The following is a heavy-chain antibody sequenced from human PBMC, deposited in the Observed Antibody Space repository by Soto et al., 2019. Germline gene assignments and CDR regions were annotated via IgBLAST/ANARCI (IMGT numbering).Heavy chain of an antibody. J-gene: IGHJ3*02. CDR1: GFTFSNAW. Sequence: GGSLRLSCAASGFTFSNAWMSWVRQAPGKGLEWVGRIKSKTDGGTTDYAAPMKGRFTISRDDSKNTLYLQMNSLKTEDTAVYYCTTDSRPGGIVVVPAAPNAFDIWGQGTMVTVSS. CDR2: IKSKTDGGTT. V-gene: IGHV3-15*01. CDR3: TTDSRPGGIVVVPAAPNAFDI. D-gene: IGHD2-2*01.